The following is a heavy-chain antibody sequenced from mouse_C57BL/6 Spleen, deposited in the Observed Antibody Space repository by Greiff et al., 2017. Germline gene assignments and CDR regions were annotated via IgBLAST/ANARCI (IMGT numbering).Heavy chain of an antibody. J-gene: IGHJ3*01. CDR2: INPNNGGT. D-gene: IGHD2-4*01. CDR3: AAIYYDYDEGVSAY. Sequence: EVQLQQSGPELVKPGASVKISCKASGYTFTDYYMNWVKQSHGKSLEWIGDINPNNGGTSYNQKFKGKATLTVDKSSSTAYMELRSLTSEDSAVYYCAAIYYDYDEGVSAYWGQGTLVTVSA. CDR1: GYTFTDYY. V-gene: IGHV1-26*01.